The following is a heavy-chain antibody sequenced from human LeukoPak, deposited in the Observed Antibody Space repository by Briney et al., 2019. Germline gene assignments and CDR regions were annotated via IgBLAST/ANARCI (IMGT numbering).Heavy chain of an antibody. CDR1: GFTFSNAW. Sequence: GGSLRLSCAASGFTFSNAWMSWVRQAPGKGLKWVGRIKRKTDGGTTDYAAPVKGRFTISRDDSRNTLYLQMNNLKTEDAAVYYCTTESYSGSYTLDYWGQGTLVTVSS. J-gene: IGHJ4*02. V-gene: IGHV3-15*01. CDR3: TTESYSGSYTLDY. D-gene: IGHD1-26*01. CDR2: IKRKTDGGTT.